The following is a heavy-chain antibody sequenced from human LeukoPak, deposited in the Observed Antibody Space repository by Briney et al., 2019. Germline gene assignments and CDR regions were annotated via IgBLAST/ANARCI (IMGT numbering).Heavy chain of an antibody. D-gene: IGHD6-19*01. J-gene: IGHJ5*02. CDR3: ARGGSGWYEAWFDP. Sequence: ASVKVSCKASGYTFTSYDINWVRQATGQGLEWMGWMNPNSGNTGYAQKFQGRVTITRNTSISTAYMELSSLRSEDTAVYYCARGGSGWYEAWFDPWGQGTLVTVSS. CDR2: MNPNSGNT. CDR1: GYTFTSYD. V-gene: IGHV1-8*03.